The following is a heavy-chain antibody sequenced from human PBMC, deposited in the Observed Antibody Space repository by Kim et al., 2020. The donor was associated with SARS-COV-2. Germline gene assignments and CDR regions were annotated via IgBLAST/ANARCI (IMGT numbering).Heavy chain of an antibody. V-gene: IGHV3-49*03. CDR3: TRDKSPRLDYDILTGYYRGGAFDI. J-gene: IGHJ3*02. Sequence: GGSLRLSCTASGFTFGDYAMSWFRQAPGKGLEWVGFIRSKAYGGTTEYAASVKGRFTISRDDSKSIAYLQMNSLKTEDTAVYYCTRDKSPRLDYDILTGYYRGGAFDIWGQGTMVTVSS. CDR1: GFTFGDYA. CDR2: IRSKAYGGTT. D-gene: IGHD3-9*01.